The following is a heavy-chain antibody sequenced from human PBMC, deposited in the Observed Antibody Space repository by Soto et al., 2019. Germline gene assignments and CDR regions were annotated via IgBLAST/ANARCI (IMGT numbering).Heavy chain of an antibody. CDR3: VRCYCSVGSCYACWPFDL. CDR1: GYTFSDYA. J-gene: IGHJ2*01. V-gene: IGHV1-18*01. Sequence: QVQLVQSGGEVKKPGASVKVSCQASGYTFSDYAISWVRQAPGQGLEWMGWISASTRITDQAQNFQGRVTMTLETSTSTAYMGLRGLRSDDTAVYYCVRCYCSVGSCYACWPFDLWGRGTLVTVPS. D-gene: IGHD2-15*01. CDR2: ISASTRIT.